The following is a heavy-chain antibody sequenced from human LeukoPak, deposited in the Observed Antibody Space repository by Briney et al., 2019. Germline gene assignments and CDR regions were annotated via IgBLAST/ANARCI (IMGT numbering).Heavy chain of an antibody. CDR3: AKDPTDGSGYYMDV. Sequence: GGSLRLSCAASGFTFSYYGMHWVRQPPGKGLEWVAFIRYRASDKYYADSVKGRFTISRDNSKNTLYLQMNSLRAEDTAVYYCAKDPTDGSGYYMDVWGKGTTVTISS. CDR1: GFTFSYYG. J-gene: IGHJ6*03. V-gene: IGHV3-30*02. CDR2: IRYRASDK. D-gene: IGHD3-10*01.